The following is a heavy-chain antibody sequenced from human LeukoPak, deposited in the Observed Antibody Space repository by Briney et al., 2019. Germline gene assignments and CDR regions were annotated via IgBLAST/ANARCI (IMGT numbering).Heavy chain of an antibody. V-gene: IGHV4-34*01. D-gene: IGHD5-18*01. CDR3: ARTRGYSYGYVDYGMDV. CDR2: INHSGST. J-gene: IGHJ6*04. Sequence: PSETLSLTCAVYGGSFSGYYWSWIRQPPGKGLEWIGEINHSGSTNYNPSLKSRVTISVDTSKSQFSLKLSSVTAADTAVYYCARTRGYSYGYVDYGMDVWGKGTTVTVSS. CDR1: GGSFSGYY.